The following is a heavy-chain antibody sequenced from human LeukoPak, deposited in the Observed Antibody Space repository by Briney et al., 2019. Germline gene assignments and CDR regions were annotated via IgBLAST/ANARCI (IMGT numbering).Heavy chain of an antibody. J-gene: IGHJ6*02. CDR3: ARESGGWNDVGDYYGMDD. CDR2: INPSGGST. V-gene: IGHV1-46*01. Sequence: ASVKVSCKASGYTFTSYYMHWVRQAPGQGLEWMGIINPSGGSTSYAQKFQGRVTMTRDTSTSTVYMELSSLRSEDTAVYYCARESGGWNDVGDYYGMDDWGQGTTVTVSS. CDR1: GYTFTSYY. D-gene: IGHD1-1*01.